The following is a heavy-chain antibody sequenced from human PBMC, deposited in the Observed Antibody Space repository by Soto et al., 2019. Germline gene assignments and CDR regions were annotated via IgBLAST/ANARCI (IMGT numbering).Heavy chain of an antibody. CDR2: MNVGTGGT. CDR3: AGYCSGGSCLSPTIYYYYGMDV. V-gene: IGHV1-2*06. CDR1: GYRFTTHY. J-gene: IGHJ6*02. D-gene: IGHD2-15*01. Sequence: QVQLVQSGAEVKKPGASVRVSCEASGYRFTTHYIHWVRQAPGQGLEWMGRMNVGTGGTTNAHKFQGRVTMTRDTSIRTAYMEVSSVKSDDTAMYYCAGYCSGGSCLSPTIYYYYGMDVWGQGTTVTVSS.